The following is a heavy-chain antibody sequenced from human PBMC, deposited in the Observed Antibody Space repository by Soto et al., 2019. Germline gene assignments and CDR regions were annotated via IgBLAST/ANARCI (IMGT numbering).Heavy chain of an antibody. V-gene: IGHV4-30-4*01. J-gene: IGHJ5*02. D-gene: IGHD2-21*02. Sequence: PSETLSLICTVSGASIRSTDYYWSWIRQAPGKGLEWIGYVYYTGSTYYNPSLMSRLTISVDTSKNQFSLKLTSVTAAETAVYYCVRTARQGAVAPHWFDRWGQGTQVTVSS. CDR2: VYYTGST. CDR3: VRTARQGAVAPHWFDR. CDR1: GASIRSTDYY.